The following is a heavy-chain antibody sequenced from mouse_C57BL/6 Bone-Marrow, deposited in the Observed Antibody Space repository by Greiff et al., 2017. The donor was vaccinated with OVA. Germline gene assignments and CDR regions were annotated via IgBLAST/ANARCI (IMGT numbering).Heavy chain of an antibody. Sequence: EVQVVESAGGLVQPGSSLKLSCTASGFTFSDYYMAWVRQVPEKGLEWVANINYDGSSTYYLDSLKSRFIISRDNAKNILYLQMSSLKSEDTATYYCARDGVTTVVAHWYFDVWGTGTTVTVSS. J-gene: IGHJ1*03. CDR1: GFTFSDYY. CDR3: ARDGVTTVVAHWYFDV. D-gene: IGHD1-1*01. V-gene: IGHV5-16*01. CDR2: INYDGSST.